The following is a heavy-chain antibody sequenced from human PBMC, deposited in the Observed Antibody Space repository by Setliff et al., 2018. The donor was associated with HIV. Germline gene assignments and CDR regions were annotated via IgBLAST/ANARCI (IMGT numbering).Heavy chain of an antibody. D-gene: IGHD2-15*01. J-gene: IGHJ5*02. CDR2: IYSGGST. Sequence: PGGSLRLSCAASGFTVSNNYMKWVRQAPGMGLEWVSLIYSGGSTYYADSVKGRFTISRDNSKNTLYLQMNSLRAEDTAVYYCARDRTCSGGSCYGTWGQGTMVTVSS. CDR3: ARDRTCSGGSCYGT. CDR1: GFTVSNNY. V-gene: IGHV3-53*01.